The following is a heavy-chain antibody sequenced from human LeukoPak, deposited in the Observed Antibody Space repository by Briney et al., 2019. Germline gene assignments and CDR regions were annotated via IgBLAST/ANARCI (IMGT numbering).Heavy chain of an antibody. V-gene: IGHV3-74*01. D-gene: IGHD2-2*01. CDR2: INTDGSST. Sequence: GGSLRLSCAASGFTFSSYWMHWVRQAPGKGLVWVSRINTDGSSTTYADSVKGRFTMSRDNAKNTVHLQMNSLRAEDTAVYYCARGFVLVAAAVQDYWGQGTLVTVSS. CDR1: GFTFSSYW. J-gene: IGHJ4*02. CDR3: ARGFVLVAAAVQDY.